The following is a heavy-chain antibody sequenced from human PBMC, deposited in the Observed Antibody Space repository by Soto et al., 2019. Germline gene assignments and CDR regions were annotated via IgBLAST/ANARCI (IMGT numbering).Heavy chain of an antibody. V-gene: IGHV1-69*13. Sequence: SVKVSCKASGGTFSSYAISWVRQAPGQGLEWMGGIIPIFGTANYAQKFQGRVTITADESTSTAYMELSSLRSEDTAVYYCARDLSYSSSSGESVDYWGQGTLLTVSS. CDR1: GGTFSSYA. D-gene: IGHD6-6*01. CDR3: ARDLSYSSSSGESVDY. J-gene: IGHJ4*02. CDR2: IIPIFGTA.